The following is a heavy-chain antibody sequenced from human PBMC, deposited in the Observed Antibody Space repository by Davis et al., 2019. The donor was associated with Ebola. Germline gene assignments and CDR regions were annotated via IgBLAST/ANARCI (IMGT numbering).Heavy chain of an antibody. CDR1: GFTFSGSA. D-gene: IGHD2-21*01. Sequence: PGGSLRLSFQASGFTFSGSAIHWVRQASGKWLEWVGRIRSKANSYATAYAASLKGRFTISRDDSKNTAYFQMNSLKTEDTAVYYGTGRVVVFPTVLEPVDYWGQGTLVTVSS. CDR3: TGRVVVFPTVLEPVDY. J-gene: IGHJ4*02. CDR2: IRSKANSYAT. V-gene: IGHV3-73*01.